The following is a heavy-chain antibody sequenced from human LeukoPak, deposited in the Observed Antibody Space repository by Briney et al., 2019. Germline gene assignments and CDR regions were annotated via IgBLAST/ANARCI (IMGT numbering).Heavy chain of an antibody. Sequence: GRSLRLSCAASGFTFDDYAMHWVRQAPGKGLEWVSGISWNSGSIGYADSVKGRFTISRDYAKNSLYLQMNSLRAEDTALYYCAKGGPIVGATSYYFDYWGQGTLVTVSS. CDR1: GFTFDDYA. J-gene: IGHJ4*02. CDR3: AKGGPIVGATSYYFDY. D-gene: IGHD1-26*01. CDR2: ISWNSGSI. V-gene: IGHV3-9*01.